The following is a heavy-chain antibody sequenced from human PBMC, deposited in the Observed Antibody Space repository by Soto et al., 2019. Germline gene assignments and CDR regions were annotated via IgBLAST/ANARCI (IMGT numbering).Heavy chain of an antibody. CDR3: ARGRYCLTGRCFPNWFDS. CDR2: IYKSATT. Sequence: SETLSLTCSVSGDSISNLDYFWAWIRQPPGQALEYIGYIYKSATTYNNPSFESRVAISVDTSKSQFSLNVTSVTAADTAVYFCARGRYCLTGRCFPNWFDSWGQEALVTV. J-gene: IGHJ5*01. V-gene: IGHV4-30-4*01. CDR1: GDSISNLDYF. D-gene: IGHD7-27*01.